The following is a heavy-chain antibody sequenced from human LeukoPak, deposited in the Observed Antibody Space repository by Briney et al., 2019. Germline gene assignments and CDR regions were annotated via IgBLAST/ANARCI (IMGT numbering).Heavy chain of an antibody. CDR1: GGTFSSYA. CDR2: IIPIFGTA. CDR3: ARFSGRRYSGYGRNWFDP. D-gene: IGHD5-12*01. V-gene: IGHV1-69*06. J-gene: IGHJ5*02. Sequence: WPSVKVSCTASGGTFSSYAISWGRQAPGQGREWMGGIIPIFGTATYAQKLQGGVTITEDKSTSTAYMELSSLRSEDTAVYYCARFSGRRYSGYGRNWFDPWGQGTLVTVSS.